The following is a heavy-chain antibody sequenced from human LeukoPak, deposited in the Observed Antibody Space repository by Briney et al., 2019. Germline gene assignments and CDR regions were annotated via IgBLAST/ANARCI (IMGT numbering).Heavy chain of an antibody. CDR1: GYTFTSYG. Sequence: ASVKVSCKASGYTFTSYGISWVRQATGQGLEWMGWMNPNSGNTGYAQKFQGRVTMTRNTSISTAYMELSSLRSEDTAVYYCARAHSGTHGDFDAFDIWGQGTMVTVSS. V-gene: IGHV1-8*02. CDR2: MNPNSGNT. J-gene: IGHJ3*02. D-gene: IGHD4-17*01. CDR3: ARAHSGTHGDFDAFDI.